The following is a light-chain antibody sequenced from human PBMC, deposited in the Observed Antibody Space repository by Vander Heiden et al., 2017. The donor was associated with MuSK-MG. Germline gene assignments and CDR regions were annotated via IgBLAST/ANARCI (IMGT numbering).Light chain of an antibody. J-gene: IGKJ2*01. V-gene: IGKV1-5*03. Sequence: DNQMTHSPSTLSASVGDRVTITCRASQDISIWLAWYQQKPGKAPKLLIYNASDLESGVPSRFGGSGSGTEFTLTISSLQPDDFATYYCQQYNSYPYTFGQGTKVEIK. CDR2: NAS. CDR3: QQYNSYPYT. CDR1: QDISIW.